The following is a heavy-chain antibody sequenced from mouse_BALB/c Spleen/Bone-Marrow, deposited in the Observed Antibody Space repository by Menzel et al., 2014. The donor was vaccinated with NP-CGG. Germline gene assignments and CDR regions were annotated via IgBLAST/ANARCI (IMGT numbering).Heavy chain of an antibody. Sequence: VQLKDSGAELVKPGASVKLSCKASGYTFTSYYMYWVKQRPGQGLEWIGEINPSNGGTNFNEKFKSKATLTVDKSSSTAYMQLSSLTSEDSAVYYCTREGDSPFAYWGQGTLVTVSA. CDR1: GYTFTSYY. CDR2: INPSNGGT. V-gene: IGHV1S81*02. D-gene: IGHD2-13*01. CDR3: TREGDSPFAY. J-gene: IGHJ3*01.